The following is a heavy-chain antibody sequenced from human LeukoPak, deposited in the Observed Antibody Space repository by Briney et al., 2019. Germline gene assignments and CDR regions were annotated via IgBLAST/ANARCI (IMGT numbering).Heavy chain of an antibody. Sequence: SETLSLTCTVSGGSISSYYWSWIRQPPGKGLEWIGEIYHSGSTNYNPSLKSRVTISVDKSKNQFSLKLSSVTAADTAVYYCARALRITMLDIWGQGSTVTVSS. D-gene: IGHD3-10*01. CDR2: IYHSGST. V-gene: IGHV4-59*12. J-gene: IGHJ3*02. CDR1: GGSISSYY. CDR3: ARALRITMLDI.